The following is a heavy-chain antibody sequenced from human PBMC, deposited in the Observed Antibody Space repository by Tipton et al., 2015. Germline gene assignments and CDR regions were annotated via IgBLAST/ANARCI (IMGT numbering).Heavy chain of an antibody. CDR2: IYYTGSP. CDR3: VRHDIMYSSNWVYDS. CDR1: GGSISSGTYF. D-gene: IGHD6-13*01. J-gene: IGHJ4*02. Sequence: TLSLTCTVSGGSISSGTYFWSWIRQHPGRGLEWIGYIYYTGSPYYNPSLKSRVTMSVDTSKNQFSLKLSSVTAADTAVYYCVRHDIMYSSNWVYDSWGQGTLVTVS. V-gene: IGHV4-31*03.